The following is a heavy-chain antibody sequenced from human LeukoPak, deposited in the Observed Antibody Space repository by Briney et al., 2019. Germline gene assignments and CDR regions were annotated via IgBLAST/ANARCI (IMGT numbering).Heavy chain of an antibody. D-gene: IGHD6-13*01. J-gene: IGHJ6*02. V-gene: IGHV3-66*02. CDR1: GLTVSSNY. CDR3: ARGFGKAAADVFGGYTMDV. Sequence: GVSLRLSCAASGLTVSSNYMSWVRQAAGKGLEWVSLIYAGGSTYYADSVRGRFTISRDNSKNTLYLQMNSLTPEDTAVYYCARGFGKAAADVFGGYTMDVWGQGTTVIVSS. CDR2: IYAGGST.